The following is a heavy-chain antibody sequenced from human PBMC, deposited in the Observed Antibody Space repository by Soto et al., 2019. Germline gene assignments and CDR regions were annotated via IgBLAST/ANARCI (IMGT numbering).Heavy chain of an antibody. CDR3: ARDEGRVFYYDSSGPNYYYYGMDV. V-gene: IGHV1-2*02. CDR1: GYTFTGYY. CDR2: INPNSGGT. Sequence: GASVKVSCKASGYTFTGYYMHWVRQAPGQGLEWMGWINPNSGGTNYAQKFQGRVTMTRDTSISTAYMERSRRRSDETAVYYCARDEGRVFYYDSSGPNYYYYGMDVWGQGTTVTVSS. J-gene: IGHJ6*02. D-gene: IGHD3-22*01.